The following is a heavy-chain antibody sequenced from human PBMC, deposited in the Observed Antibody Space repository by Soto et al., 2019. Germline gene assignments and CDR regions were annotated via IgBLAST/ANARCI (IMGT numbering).Heavy chain of an antibody. CDR2: ISGAANNK. D-gene: IGHD3-9*01. Sequence: GGSLRLSCRASGFSVTSYDMSWVRQAPGKGLEWVSSISGAANNKDYADSVEGRFTISRDKSDNTLYLQMNSLRGEDTAVYYCARLRNSDWLLEASWGQGVLVTVSS. J-gene: IGHJ5*02. CDR3: ARLRNSDWLLEAS. CDR1: GFSVTSYD. V-gene: IGHV3-23*01.